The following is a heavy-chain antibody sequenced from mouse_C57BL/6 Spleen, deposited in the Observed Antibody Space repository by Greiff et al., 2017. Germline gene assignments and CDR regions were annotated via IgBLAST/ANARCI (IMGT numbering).Heavy chain of an antibody. J-gene: IGHJ3*01. CDR3: ARNYYSNYDGFAY. CDR2: LWSGGST. Sequence: VQRVESGPGLVQPSQSLSITCTVSGFSLTSYGVHWVRQSPGKGLEWLGVLWSGGSTDYNAAFISRLSISKDNSKSQVFFKMNSLQADDTAIYYCARNYYSNYDGFAYWGQGTLVTVSA. V-gene: IGHV2-2*01. CDR1: GFSLTSYG. D-gene: IGHD2-5*01.